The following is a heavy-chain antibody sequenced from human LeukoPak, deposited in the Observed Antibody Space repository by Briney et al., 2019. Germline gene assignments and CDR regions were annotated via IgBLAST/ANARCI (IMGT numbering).Heavy chain of an antibody. CDR2: IYYSGST. CDR3: ARGRNYDFWFDP. D-gene: IGHD3-3*01. Sequence: SETLSLTCTVSGGSISSYYWSWIRQPPGKGLEWIGYIYYSGSTNYDPSLKSRVTISVDTSKNQFSLKLSSVTAADTAVYYCARGRNYDFWFDPWGQGTLVTVSS. J-gene: IGHJ5*02. CDR1: GGSISSYY. V-gene: IGHV4-59*01.